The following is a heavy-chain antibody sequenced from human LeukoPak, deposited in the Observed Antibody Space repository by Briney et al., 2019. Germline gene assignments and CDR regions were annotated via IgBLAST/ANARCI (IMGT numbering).Heavy chain of an antibody. CDR3: ASGRLRGWYFDL. V-gene: IGHV1-24*01. CDR2: FDPEDGET. D-gene: IGHD4-17*01. J-gene: IGHJ2*01. Sequence: ASVKVSCKVSGYTLTELSMHWVRQAPGKGLEWMGGFDPEDGETIYAQKFQGRVTMTRDMSTSTVYMELSSLRSEDTAVYYCASGRLRGWYFDLWGRGTLVTVSS. CDR1: GYTLTELS.